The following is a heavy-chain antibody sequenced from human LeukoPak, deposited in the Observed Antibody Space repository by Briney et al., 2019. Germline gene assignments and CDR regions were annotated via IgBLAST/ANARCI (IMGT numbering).Heavy chain of an antibody. J-gene: IGHJ4*02. Sequence: PGGSLRLSCAASGFTFSDSYMTRIRQAPGKGLEWVAFIDKSGGTTYYADSVKGRFTISRDNAKSSLYLEMNSLRAEDTAVYYCGRGHWGLDYWGQGTLVTVSS. CDR1: GFTFSDSY. CDR2: IDKSGGTT. CDR3: GRGHWGLDY. V-gene: IGHV3-11*04. D-gene: IGHD7-27*01.